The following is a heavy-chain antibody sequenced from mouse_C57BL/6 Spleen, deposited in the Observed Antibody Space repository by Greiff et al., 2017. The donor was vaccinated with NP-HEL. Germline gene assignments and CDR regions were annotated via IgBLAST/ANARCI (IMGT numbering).Heavy chain of an antibody. CDR3: ARRENYGNYVFAY. V-gene: IGHV1-78*01. D-gene: IGHD2-1*01. CDR1: GYTFTDHT. J-gene: IGHJ3*01. Sequence: VQLQQSDAELVKPGASVKISCKVSGYTFTDHTIHWMKQRPEQGLEWIGYIYPRDGSTKYNEKFKGKATLTADKSSSTAYMQLISLTSEDSAVYFCARRENYGNYVFAYWGQGTLVTVSA. CDR2: IYPRDGST.